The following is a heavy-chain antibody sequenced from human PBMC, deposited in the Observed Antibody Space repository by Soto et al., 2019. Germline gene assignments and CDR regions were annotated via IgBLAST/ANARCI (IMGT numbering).Heavy chain of an antibody. CDR3: ATNGLYDYVWGSYRAIDY. J-gene: IGHJ4*02. D-gene: IGHD3-16*02. CDR1: GGTFSSYA. CDR2: IIPIFGTA. V-gene: IGHV1-69*13. Sequence: ASVKVSCKASGGTFSSYAISWVRQAPGQGLEWMGGIIPIFGTANYAQKFQGRVTITADESTSPAYMELSSLRSEDTAVYYCATNGLYDYVWGSYRAIDYWGQGTLVTVSS.